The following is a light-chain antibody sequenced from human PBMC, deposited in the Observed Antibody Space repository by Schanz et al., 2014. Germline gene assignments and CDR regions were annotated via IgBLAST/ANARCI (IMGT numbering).Light chain of an antibody. Sequence: QSALTQPASVSGSPGQSITISCTGTSSDVGGYNYVSWYQQHPGKAPKLMISDVINRPSGVSSRFSGSKSGNTASLTISGLQAEDEADYFCSSYSSSGTPVVFGGGTKLTVL. CDR1: SSDVGGYNY. J-gene: IGLJ2*01. CDR3: SSYSSSGTPVV. CDR2: DVI. V-gene: IGLV2-14*03.